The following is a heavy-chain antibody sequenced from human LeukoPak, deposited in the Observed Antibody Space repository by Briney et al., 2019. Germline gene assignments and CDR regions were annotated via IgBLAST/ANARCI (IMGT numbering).Heavy chain of an antibody. V-gene: IGHV1-24*01. D-gene: IGHD3-22*01. Sequence: ASVKVSCKVSGYTLTELSMHWVRQAPGKGLEWMGGFDPEDGETIYAQKFQGRVTMTEDTSTDTAYMELSSLRSEDTAVYYCATGLYYYDSSGYLSWGQGTLVTVSS. CDR3: ATGLYYYDSSGYLS. CDR1: GYTLTELS. CDR2: FDPEDGET. J-gene: IGHJ4*02.